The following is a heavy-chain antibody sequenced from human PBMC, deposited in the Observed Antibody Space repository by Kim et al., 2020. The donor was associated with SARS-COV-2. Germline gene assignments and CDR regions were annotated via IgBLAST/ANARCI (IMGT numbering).Heavy chain of an antibody. V-gene: IGHV3-23*01. D-gene: IGHD3-10*01. CDR3: AKARLVIITGDS. Sequence: YSADSLKGRFAISRNNSKDTVYLQRNGLKAEDTAVYYCAKARLVIITGDSWGQGILVTVSS. J-gene: IGHJ4*02.